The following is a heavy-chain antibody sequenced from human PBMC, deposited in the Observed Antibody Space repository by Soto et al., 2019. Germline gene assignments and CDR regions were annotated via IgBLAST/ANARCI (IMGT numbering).Heavy chain of an antibody. J-gene: IGHJ4*02. Sequence: ASVKVSCKASGYTFTSYYMHWVRQAPGQGLEWMGIINPSGGSTSYAQKFQGRVTMTRDTSTSTVYMELSSLRSEDTAVYYCARENDRTYYDFWSGYYPLDYWGQGTRVTVAS. CDR3: ARENDRTYYDFWSGYYPLDY. D-gene: IGHD3-3*01. CDR2: INPSGGST. V-gene: IGHV1-46*01. CDR1: GYTFTSYY.